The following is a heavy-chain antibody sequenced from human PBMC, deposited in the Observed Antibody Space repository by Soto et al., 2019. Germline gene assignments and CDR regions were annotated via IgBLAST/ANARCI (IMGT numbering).Heavy chain of an antibody. Sequence: SETLSLTCAVSGGSISSGDYYWSWIRQPPGKGLEWIGYIYYSGSTYYNPSLKSRVTISVDTSKNQFSLKLSSVTAADTAVYYXASSYDSSGYALGAFDIWGQGTMVTVSS. J-gene: IGHJ3*02. CDR2: IYYSGST. D-gene: IGHD3-22*01. V-gene: IGHV4-30-4*01. CDR1: GGSISSGDYY. CDR3: ASSYDSSGYALGAFDI.